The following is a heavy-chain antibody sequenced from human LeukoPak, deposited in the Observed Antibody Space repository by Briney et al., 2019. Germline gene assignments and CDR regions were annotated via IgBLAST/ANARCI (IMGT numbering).Heavy chain of an antibody. CDR1: GGSISSYY. Sequence: SSETLSLTCTVSGGSISSYYWSWIRQPPGKGLEWIGYIYYSGSTSYNPSLKSRVTISVDTSKNQFSLKLSSVTAADTAVYYCARRRSSLSGYYYMDVWGKGTTVTVSS. V-gene: IGHV4-59*08. D-gene: IGHD6-6*01. J-gene: IGHJ6*03. CDR2: IYYSGST. CDR3: ARRRSSLSGYYYMDV.